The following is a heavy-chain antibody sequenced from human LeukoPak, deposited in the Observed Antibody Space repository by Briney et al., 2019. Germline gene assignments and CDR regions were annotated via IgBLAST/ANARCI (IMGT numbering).Heavy chain of an antibody. J-gene: IGHJ4*02. CDR2: IIPILGIA. D-gene: IGHD5-12*01. V-gene: IGHV1-69*04. Sequence: GASVKVSCKASGGTFSSYAISWVRQAPGQGLEWMGRIIPILGIANYAQKFQGRVTITADKSTSTAYMELSSLRSEDTAVYFCARASGYELWDFDYWGQGTLVTVSS. CDR1: GGTFSSYA. CDR3: ARASGYELWDFDY.